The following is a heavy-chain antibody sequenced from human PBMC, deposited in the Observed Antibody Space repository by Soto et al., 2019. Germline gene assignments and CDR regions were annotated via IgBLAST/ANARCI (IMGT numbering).Heavy chain of an antibody. D-gene: IGHD1-1*01. CDR3: AILEKGGMDV. CDR2: ISWNSGNI. CDR1: GFTFHDYA. J-gene: IGHJ6*02. Sequence: EVQLVESGGGLVQPGRSLRLSCAASGFTFHDYALHWVRQPPGKGLEWVSGISWNSGNIGYADSVKGRFTISRDNAKNSLYLQMNSLRVGDTALYYCAILEKGGMDVWGQGTTVTVSS. V-gene: IGHV3-9*01.